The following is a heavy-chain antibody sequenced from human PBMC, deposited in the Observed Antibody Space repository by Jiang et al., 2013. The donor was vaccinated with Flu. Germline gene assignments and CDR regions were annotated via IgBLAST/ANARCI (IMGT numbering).Heavy chain of an antibody. CDR1: GDSVSSNSAA. V-gene: IGHV6-1*01. Sequence: QTLSLTCAISGDSVSSNSAAWNWIRQSPSRGLEWLGRTYYRSKWYNDYAVSVKSRITINPDTSKNQFSLQLNSVTPEDTAVYYCAREIIMITFGGVIVQIYGMDVWGQGTTVTVSS. J-gene: IGHJ6*02. D-gene: IGHD3-16*02. CDR3: AREIIMITFGGVIVQIYGMDV. CDR2: TYYRSKWYN.